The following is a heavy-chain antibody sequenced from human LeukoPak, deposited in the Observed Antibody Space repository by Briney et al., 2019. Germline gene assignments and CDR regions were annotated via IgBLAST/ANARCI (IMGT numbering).Heavy chain of an antibody. CDR3: ARDCSGGSCYLSLD. D-gene: IGHD2-15*01. CDR1: GGSISYSSYY. CDR2: IYYTGSS. V-gene: IGHV4-39*02. Sequence: KPSETLSLTCTVSGGSISYSSYYWGWIRQPPGKGLEWIGSIYYTGSSYYNPSLKSRVTISVDTSKNQFSLKLRSVTAADTAVYYCARDCSGGSCYLSLDWAQGTLVTVSS. J-gene: IGHJ4*02.